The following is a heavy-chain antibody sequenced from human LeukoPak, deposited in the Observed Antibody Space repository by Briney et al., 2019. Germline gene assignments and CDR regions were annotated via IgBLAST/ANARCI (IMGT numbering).Heavy chain of an antibody. D-gene: IGHD2-15*01. V-gene: IGHV3-33*01. J-gene: IGHJ4*02. CDR1: GFTFSNYG. CDR3: ARDSGSYCSGGRCYEHFDY. CDR2: IWFDGTNI. Sequence: PGGSLRLSCTASGFTFSNYGMHWVRQAPGKGLEWVAVIWFDGTNIYYADSVKGRFTPYRDDSKNTLYLQMNSLRAEDTAVYFCARDSGSYCSGGRCYEHFDYWGQGTLVTVSS.